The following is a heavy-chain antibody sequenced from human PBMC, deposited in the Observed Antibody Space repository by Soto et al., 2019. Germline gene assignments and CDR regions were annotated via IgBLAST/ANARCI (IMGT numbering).Heavy chain of an antibody. V-gene: IGHV1-69*18. Sequence: QVQLVQSGAEVKRPGSSGKVSCKASGGAFNNYAIYWVRQAPGQGLEWLGTIVPVFPSVYYAPRFQGRLTITADGSTDTVYTMLTSLKSEYTAVYCCARDMPSTAAAYFYYGRNVWGQGTSVTVSS. J-gene: IGHJ6*02. CDR2: IVPVFPSV. CDR3: ARDMPSTAAAYFYYGRNV. D-gene: IGHD6-13*01. CDR1: GGAFNNYA.